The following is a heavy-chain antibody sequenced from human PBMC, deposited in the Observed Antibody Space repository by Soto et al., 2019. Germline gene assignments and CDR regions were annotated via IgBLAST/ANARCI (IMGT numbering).Heavy chain of an antibody. D-gene: IGHD3-16*01. J-gene: IGHJ4*02. Sequence: QITLEESGPTLVKPTQTLTLTCSFSGFSLNTRGEGVGWIRQPPGKALEWLALIYWDDDKRYIPSLDYRLTNTKDTSKNQVVLTMTNMDPVDTATYYCAHRGGMEYFDSWGQGTLVTFSS. CDR3: AHRGGMEYFDS. CDR1: GFSLNTRGEG. CDR2: IYWDDDK. V-gene: IGHV2-5*02.